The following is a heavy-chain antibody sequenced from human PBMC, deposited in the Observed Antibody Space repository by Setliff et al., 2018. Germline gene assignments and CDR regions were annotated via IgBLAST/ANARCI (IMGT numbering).Heavy chain of an antibody. CDR1: GGSISNYY. D-gene: IGHD3-22*01. Sequence: PSETLSLTCTVSGGSISNYYWSWIRQPPGKGLEWIGYIYYSGTTNSIPSLKSRVTISVDTSKSQFSLKLTSVTAAVTAVYYCARHHAQYYSDSSGYYYEDWYFDLWGRGTLVTVSS. V-gene: IGHV4-59*08. J-gene: IGHJ2*01. CDR2: IYYSGTT. CDR3: ARHHAQYYSDSSGYYYEDWYFDL.